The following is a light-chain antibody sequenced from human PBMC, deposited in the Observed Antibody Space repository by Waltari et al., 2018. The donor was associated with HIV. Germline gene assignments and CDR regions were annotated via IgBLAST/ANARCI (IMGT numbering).Light chain of an antibody. J-gene: IGKJ2*01. Sequence: EIVMTQSPATLSVSPGERATLSCRASQSVSSNLAWYQQKPGQAPRLLIDGASTRATCIPARFSGSGSGTEFTLTISSLQSEDFAVYYCQQYNNWPPEYTFGQGTKLEIK. CDR2: GAS. CDR1: QSVSSN. CDR3: QQYNNWPPEYT. V-gene: IGKV3-15*01.